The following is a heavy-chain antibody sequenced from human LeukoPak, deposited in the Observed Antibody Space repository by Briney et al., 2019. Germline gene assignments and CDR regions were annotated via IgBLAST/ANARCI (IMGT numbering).Heavy chain of an antibody. CDR2: ISSSSSYI. CDR1: GFTFSSYS. D-gene: IGHD3-10*01. CDR3: ARGREPYYYGSGSYPLQDV. Sequence: GGSLRLSCAASGFTFSSYSMNWVRQAPGKGLEWVSSISSSSSYIYYADSVKGRFTISRDNAKNSLYLQMNSLRAEDTAVYCCARGREPYYYGSGSYPLQDVWGQGTTVTVSS. J-gene: IGHJ6*02. V-gene: IGHV3-21*01.